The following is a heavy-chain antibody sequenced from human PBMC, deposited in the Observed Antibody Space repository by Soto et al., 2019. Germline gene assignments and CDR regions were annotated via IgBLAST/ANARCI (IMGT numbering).Heavy chain of an antibody. CDR2: ISYDGSNK. J-gene: IGHJ6*02. CDR1: GFTFSSYA. Sequence: QVQLVESGGGVVQPGRSLRLSCAASGFTFSSYAMHWVRQAPGKGLEWVEVISYDGSNKYYADSVKGRFTISRDNSKNPLYLQMNSMRAEDTAVYYCARGLKWELLHYGLDVWGQGTTVTVS. V-gene: IGHV3-30*14. CDR3: ARGLKWELLHYGLDV. D-gene: IGHD1-26*01.